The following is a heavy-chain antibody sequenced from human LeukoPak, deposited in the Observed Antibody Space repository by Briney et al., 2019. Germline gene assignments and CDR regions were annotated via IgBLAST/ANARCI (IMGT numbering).Heavy chain of an antibody. D-gene: IGHD6-6*01. V-gene: IGHV3-66*01. CDR1: GFTVSSNY. CDR2: IYSGGST. CDR3: ARGGSSDPLFDY. Sequence: GGSLRLSCAASGFTVSSNYMSWVRQAPGKGLEWVSVIYSGGSTYYADSVKGRFTISRDNAKNSLYLQMNSLRAEDTGVYYCARGGSSDPLFDYWGQGAQVTVSS. J-gene: IGHJ4*02.